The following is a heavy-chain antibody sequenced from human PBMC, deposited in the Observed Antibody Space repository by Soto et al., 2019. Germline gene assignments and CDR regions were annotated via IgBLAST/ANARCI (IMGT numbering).Heavy chain of an antibody. CDR1: GGTFSSYA. CDR3: ARDGDGSGELLRIGY. J-gene: IGHJ4*02. Sequence: ASVKVSCKASGGTFSSYAISWVRQAPGQGLEWMGGIIPIFGTANYAQKFQGRVTITADESTSTAYMELSSLRSEDTAVYYCARDGDGSGELLRIGYWGQGTLVTVSS. CDR2: IIPIFGTA. D-gene: IGHD1-26*01. V-gene: IGHV1-69*13.